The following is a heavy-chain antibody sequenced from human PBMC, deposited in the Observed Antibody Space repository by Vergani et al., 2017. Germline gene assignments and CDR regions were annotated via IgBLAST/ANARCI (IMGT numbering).Heavy chain of an antibody. CDR2: IYYSGST. V-gene: IGHV4-39*01. CDR3: ARLVGGYGSGWYGAFYGMDV. J-gene: IGHJ6*02. D-gene: IGHD6-19*01. CDR1: GGSITSSSYY. Sequence: QLQLQESGPGLVKPSETLSLTCTVSGGSITSSSYYWGWIRQPPGKGLEWIGSIYYSGSTYYNTSLKSRVTISVDTSKNQFSLKVSSVTAADTAVYYCARLVGGYGSGWYGAFYGMDVWGQGTTVTVSS.